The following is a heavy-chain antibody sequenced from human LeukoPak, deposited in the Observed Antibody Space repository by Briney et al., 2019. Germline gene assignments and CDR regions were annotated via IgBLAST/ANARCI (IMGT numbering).Heavy chain of an antibody. D-gene: IGHD1-26*01. CDR2: IIPIFGTP. J-gene: IGHJ5*02. CDR3: ARVRREAFDP. Sequence: GASVKVSCKASGGTFNTYSITWVRQAPGQGLEWMGRIIPIFGTPSYAQKFQGRVTITADESTSTAYMELSSLRSEDTAVYYCARVRREAFDPWGQGTLVTVSS. CDR1: GGTFNTYS. V-gene: IGHV1-69*13.